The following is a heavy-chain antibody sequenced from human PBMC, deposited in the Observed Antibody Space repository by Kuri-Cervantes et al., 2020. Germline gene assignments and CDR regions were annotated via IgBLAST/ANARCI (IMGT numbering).Heavy chain of an antibody. Sequence: GGSLRLSCAASGFTFDDYAMHWVRQAPGKGLEWVSGISWNSGSIGYADSVKGRFTISRDNAKNSLCLQMNSLRAEDTALYYCAKDAYDFWSGYSLGDAFDIWGQGTMVTVSS. CDR3: AKDAYDFWSGYSLGDAFDI. J-gene: IGHJ3*02. CDR1: GFTFDDYA. D-gene: IGHD3-3*01. V-gene: IGHV3-9*01. CDR2: ISWNSGSI.